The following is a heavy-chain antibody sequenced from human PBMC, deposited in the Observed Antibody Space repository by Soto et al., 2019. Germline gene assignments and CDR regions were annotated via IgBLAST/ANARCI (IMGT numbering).Heavy chain of an antibody. CDR1: GGTFSSYA. Sequence: QVQLVQSGAAVKKPGSSVKVSCKASGGTFSSYAIDWVRQAPGQGLEWMGGVIPIFGTANYAQMFQGRITITADESTSTAYMEVRSLRSDDTAVYYCEIGVHYDSSGYYYFYWGQGTLVTVSS. D-gene: IGHD3-22*01. V-gene: IGHV1-69*01. CDR2: VIPIFGTA. CDR3: EIGVHYDSSGYYYFY. J-gene: IGHJ4*02.